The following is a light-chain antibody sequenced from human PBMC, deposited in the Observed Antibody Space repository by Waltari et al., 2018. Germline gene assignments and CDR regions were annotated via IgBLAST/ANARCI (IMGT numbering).Light chain of an antibody. CDR3: YAAADNNLGV. V-gene: IGLV3-27*01. Sequence: SFELTQTSSLSVSPGQTVRITCSGDVLANKYARWFQQKPGQAPVLIISRDTERPSGIPERFSGSSSVTTVTLTIRGAQAEDEADYYCYAAADNNLGVFGGGTKVTVL. J-gene: IGLJ3*02. CDR1: VLANKY. CDR2: RDT.